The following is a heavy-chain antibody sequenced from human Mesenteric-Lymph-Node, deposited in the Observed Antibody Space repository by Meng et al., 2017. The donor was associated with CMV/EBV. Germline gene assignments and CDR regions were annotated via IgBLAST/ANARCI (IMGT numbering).Heavy chain of an antibody. CDR3: AKDFRTEYSSSWYNYFDY. J-gene: IGHJ4*02. V-gene: IGHV3-21*04. D-gene: IGHD6-13*01. CDR2: ISGISGII. CDR1: GFTVRYYS. Sequence: GGALRLPCTASGFTVRYYSLCWVRQAPGKGLEWVSSISGISGIIHYADSMKGRFTISRDNSKNSLYLQMNSLRAEDTALYYCAKDFRTEYSSSWYNYFDYWGQGTLVTVSS.